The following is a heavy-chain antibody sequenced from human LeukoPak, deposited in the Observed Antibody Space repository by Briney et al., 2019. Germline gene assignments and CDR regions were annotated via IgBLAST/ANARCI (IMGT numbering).Heavy chain of an antibody. D-gene: IGHD3-22*01. J-gene: IGHJ4*02. V-gene: IGHV1-2*02. Sequence: ASVKVSCKASGYTFTGYYMHWVRQAPGQGLEWMGWINPNSGGTNYAQKFQGRVAMTRDTSISTAYMELSRLRSDDTAVYYCARNFYFDSSGYYHYWGQGTLVTVSS. CDR2: INPNSGGT. CDR1: GYTFTGYY. CDR3: ARNFYFDSSGYYHY.